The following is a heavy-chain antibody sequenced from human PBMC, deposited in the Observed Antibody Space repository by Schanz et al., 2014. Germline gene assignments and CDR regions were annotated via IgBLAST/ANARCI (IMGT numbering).Heavy chain of an antibody. V-gene: IGHV3-15*01. D-gene: IGHD4-17*01. CDR1: GFTFSNYA. CDR3: STDLTAVDYDAIGL. Sequence: EVQLLESGGGLVQPGGSLRLSCAGSGFTFSNYAIHWVRQAPGKGLEWVGRIKSKVDGGTTDNAAPVQGRFTISRDDSKNTLHLQMNSLKTEDTAVYYCSTDLTAVDYDAIGLWGQGTMVTVSS. J-gene: IGHJ3*01. CDR2: IKSKVDGGTT.